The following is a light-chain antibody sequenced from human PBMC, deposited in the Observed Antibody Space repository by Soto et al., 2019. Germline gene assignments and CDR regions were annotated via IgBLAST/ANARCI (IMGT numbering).Light chain of an antibody. CDR1: SSDVGTYDY. CDR3: SSYTSGTTLYV. CDR2: EVS. Sequence: QSALTQPASVSGSPGQSITLSCTGTSSDVGTYDYVSWYQQHPGKAPKLMIYEVSNRPSGVSNRFSGSKSGNTASLTISGLQAEDEADYYCSSYTSGTTLYVFGTGTKLTVL. J-gene: IGLJ1*01. V-gene: IGLV2-14*01.